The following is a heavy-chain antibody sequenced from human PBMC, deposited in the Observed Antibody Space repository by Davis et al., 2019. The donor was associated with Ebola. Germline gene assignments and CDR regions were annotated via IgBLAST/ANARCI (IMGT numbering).Heavy chain of an antibody. Sequence: GGSLRLSCKGSGYSFTSSWIGWVRQTPGRGLEWMGIIYPGDSDTKYSPSFQGQVSFSADKSISTAFLYWSSLKASDTAMYYCARSDSNYVSPFDIWGQGTMVTVSS. D-gene: IGHD4-11*01. CDR1: GYSFTSSW. J-gene: IGHJ3*02. CDR2: IYPGDSDT. CDR3: ARSDSNYVSPFDI. V-gene: IGHV5-51*01.